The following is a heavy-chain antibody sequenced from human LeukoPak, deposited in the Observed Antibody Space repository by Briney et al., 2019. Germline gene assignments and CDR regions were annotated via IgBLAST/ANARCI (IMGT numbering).Heavy chain of an antibody. CDR1: GYTFTGYY. CDR2: INPSGGST. V-gene: IGHV1-46*01. CDR3: ARVATMIDHSWGFDY. Sequence: PQASVKVSCKASGYTFTGYYMHWVRQAPGQGLEWMGIINPSGGSTSYAQKFQGRVTMTRDMSTSTVYMELSSLRSEDTAVYYCARVATMIDHSWGFDYWGQGTLVTVSS. J-gene: IGHJ4*02. D-gene: IGHD3-22*01.